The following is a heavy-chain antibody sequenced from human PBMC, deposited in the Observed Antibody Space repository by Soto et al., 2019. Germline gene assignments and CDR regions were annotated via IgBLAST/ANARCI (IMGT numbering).Heavy chain of an antibody. V-gene: IGHV3-23*01. CDR3: AKVPRYFSGCSCFGGYFEY. J-gene: IGHJ4*02. CDR1: GFTFSSYA. CDR2: ISGSGGST. Sequence: EVQLLESGGGLVQPGGSLRLSCAASGFTFSSYAMSWVRQAPGKGLEWVSAISGSGGSTYHADSMKGRFTISRDKSKNTQDLEMNGLRAQDTAVYYCAKVPRYFSGCSCFGGYFEYWGQGTLVTVSS. D-gene: IGHD2-15*01.